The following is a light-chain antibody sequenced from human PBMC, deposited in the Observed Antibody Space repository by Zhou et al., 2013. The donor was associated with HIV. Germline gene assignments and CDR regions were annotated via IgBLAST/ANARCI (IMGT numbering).Light chain of an antibody. CDR3: QQLNSYPYT. CDR1: QDISNY. Sequence: DIQMTQSPSSLSASVGDRVTITCQASQDISNYLNWYQQKPGKAPKLLIFEASTLQSGVPSRFSGSGSGTDFTLTISSLQPEDFATYYCQQLNSYPYTFGQGTKLEIK. CDR2: EAS. V-gene: IGKV1-9*01. J-gene: IGKJ2*01.